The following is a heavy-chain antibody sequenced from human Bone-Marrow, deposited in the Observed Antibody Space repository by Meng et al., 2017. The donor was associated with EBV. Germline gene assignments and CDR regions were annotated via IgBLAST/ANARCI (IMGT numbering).Heavy chain of an antibody. J-gene: IGHJ5*02. CDR3: ARGPAAYDYVWGSYRYNWFDP. CDR1: GYTFTSYD. CDR2: MNPNSGNT. D-gene: IGHD3-16*02. Sequence: GQLVRSGGGVKKPGASGKVSCKASGYTFTSYDINRVRQATGQGLEWMGWMNPNSGNTGYAQKFQGRVTMTRNTSISTAYMELSSLRSEDTAVYYCARGPAAYDYVWGSYRYNWFDPWGQGTLVTVSS. V-gene: IGHV1-8*01.